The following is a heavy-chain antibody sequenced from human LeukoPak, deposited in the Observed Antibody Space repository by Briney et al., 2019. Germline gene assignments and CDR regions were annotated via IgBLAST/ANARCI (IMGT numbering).Heavy chain of an antibody. CDR3: AKARSYGSGSCDY. J-gene: IGHJ4*02. Sequence: GRSLRLSCAASGFTFDDYAMHWVRQAPGKGLEWVSGISWNSGSIGYADSVKGRFTISRDNAKNSLYLQMNSLRAEDTALYYCAKARSYGSGSCDYWSQGTLVTVSS. D-gene: IGHD3-10*01. CDR2: ISWNSGSI. CDR1: GFTFDDYA. V-gene: IGHV3-9*01.